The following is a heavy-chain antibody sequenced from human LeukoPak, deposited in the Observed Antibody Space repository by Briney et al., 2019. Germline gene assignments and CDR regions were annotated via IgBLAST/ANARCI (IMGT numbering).Heavy chain of an antibody. CDR1: GFTVSSNY. CDR3: ARDTGLRAAFDY. J-gene: IGHJ4*02. CDR2: IYSGGST. D-gene: IGHD5-12*01. V-gene: IGHV3-66*01. Sequence: GGSLRLSCAASGFTVSSNYMSWVRQAPGKGLEWVLVIYSGGSTYYADSVKGRFTISRDNSKNTLYLQMNSLRAEDTAVYYCARDTGLRAAFDYWGQGTLVTVSS.